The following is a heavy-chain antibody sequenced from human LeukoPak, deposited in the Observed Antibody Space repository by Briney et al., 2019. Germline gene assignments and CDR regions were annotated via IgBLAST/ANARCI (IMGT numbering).Heavy chain of an antibody. CDR2: INHSGST. CDR3: ARDRPDYYYGMDV. V-gene: IGHV4-4*02. Sequence: SETLSLTCAVSGGSISSGHWWSWVRQPPGKGLEWIGEINHSGSTNYNPSLKSRVTISVDTSKNQFSLKLSSVTAADTAVYYCARDRPDYYYGMDVWGQGTTVTVSS. CDR1: GGSISSGHW. J-gene: IGHJ6*02.